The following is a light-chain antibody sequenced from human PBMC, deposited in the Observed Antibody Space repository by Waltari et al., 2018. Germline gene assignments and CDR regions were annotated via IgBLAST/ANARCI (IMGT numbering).Light chain of an antibody. J-gene: IGKJ1*01. CDR1: QSVSSN. CDR3: QQYNNWPRT. Sequence: EIVMPQSPATLSVSPGERAPLSCRASQSVSSNLAWYQQKPGQAPRLRIYGASTRATGIPARFSGSGSGTEFTLTISSLQSEDFAVYYCQQYNNWPRTFGQGTKVEIK. CDR2: GAS. V-gene: IGKV3-15*01.